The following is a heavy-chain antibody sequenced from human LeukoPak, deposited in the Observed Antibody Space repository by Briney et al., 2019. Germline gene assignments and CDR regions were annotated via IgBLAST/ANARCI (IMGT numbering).Heavy chain of an antibody. CDR2: ISGSGGGT. D-gene: IGHD3-3*01. CDR1: GFTFSSYA. CDR3: AKGATPFLYDFSGKFDY. J-gene: IGHJ4*02. V-gene: IGHV3-23*01. Sequence: PGGSLRLSCVASGFTFSSYAMSWVRQGPGKGLEWVSAISGSGGGTYYADSVKGRFTISRDNSKNTLYLQMNSLRAEDTAVYYCAKGATPFLYDFSGKFDYWGQGTLVTVSS.